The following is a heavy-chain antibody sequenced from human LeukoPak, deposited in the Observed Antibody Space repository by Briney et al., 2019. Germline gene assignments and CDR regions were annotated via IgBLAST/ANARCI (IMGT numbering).Heavy chain of an antibody. V-gene: IGHV4-39*07. CDR2: IYYSGST. D-gene: IGHD6-19*01. CDR1: GGSISSSSYY. Sequence: SETLSLTCTVSGGSISSSSYYWGWIRQPPGKGLEWIGGIYYSGSTYYNPSLKSRVTISVDTSKNQFSLKLSSVTAADTAVYYCARDSSSSGWGVDYWGQGTLVTVSS. J-gene: IGHJ4*02. CDR3: ARDSSSSGWGVDY.